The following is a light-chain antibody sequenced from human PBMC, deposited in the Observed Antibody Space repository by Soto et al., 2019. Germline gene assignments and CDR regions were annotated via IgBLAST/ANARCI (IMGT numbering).Light chain of an antibody. CDR2: DAS. J-gene: IGKJ4*01. Sequence: DIQLTQSPSSLSASVGDRVTITCQASQAIITYLNWFQQRPGKAPKLLIYDASNLETGVPSRFSGSGSGTAFTLTISSLQPEDVGTYYCQQYYNLPFTFGGGTKVEV. V-gene: IGKV1-33*01. CDR1: QAIITY. CDR3: QQYYNLPFT.